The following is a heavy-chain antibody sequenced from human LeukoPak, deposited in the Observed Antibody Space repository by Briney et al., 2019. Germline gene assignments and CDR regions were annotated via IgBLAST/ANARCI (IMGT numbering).Heavy chain of an antibody. J-gene: IGHJ4*02. CDR2: IYYSGST. CDR3: ANFEY. Sequence: SETLSLTCAVYGGSFSSYYWGWIRQPPGKGLEWIGSIYYSGSTYYNPSLKSRVTISVDTSKNQFSLKLSSVTAADTAVYYCANFEYWGQGTLVTVSS. V-gene: IGHV4-39*01. CDR1: GGSFSSYY.